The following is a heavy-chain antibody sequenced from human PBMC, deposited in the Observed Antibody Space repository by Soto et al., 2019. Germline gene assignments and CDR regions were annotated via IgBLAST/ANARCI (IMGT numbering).Heavy chain of an antibody. CDR1: GFTFSSYA. V-gene: IGHV3-23*01. D-gene: IGHD4-17*01. CDR3: AKEPYGTGDYYYYYMDV. Sequence: EVQLLESGGGLVQPGGSLRLSCAASGFTFSSYAMSWVRQAPGKGLEWVSAISGSGGSTYYADSVKGRFTISRDNSKNTLYLQMNSLRAEDTAVYYCAKEPYGTGDYYYYYMDVWGKGTTVTVSS. CDR2: ISGSGGST. J-gene: IGHJ6*03.